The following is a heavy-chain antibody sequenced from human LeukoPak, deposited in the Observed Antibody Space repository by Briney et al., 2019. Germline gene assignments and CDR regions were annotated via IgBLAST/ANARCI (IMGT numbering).Heavy chain of an antibody. D-gene: IGHD3-10*01. Sequence: GGSLRLSCAAPGFTFSTYAMTWVRQAPGKGLEGVSSMSSGGTYIYYADSVRGRFPISRDNAKDSLFLLMNSLRVEDTAVYYCARGRPTGSSRRFIAQWGQGTLVSVSS. J-gene: IGHJ4*02. CDR2: MSSGGTYI. CDR3: ARGRPTGSSRRFIAQ. V-gene: IGHV3-21*06. CDR1: GFTFSTYA.